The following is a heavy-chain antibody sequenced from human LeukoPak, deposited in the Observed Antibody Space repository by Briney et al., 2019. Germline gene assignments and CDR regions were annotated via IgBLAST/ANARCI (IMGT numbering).Heavy chain of an antibody. CDR1: GGSISSTSYY. Sequence: PSETLSLTCVVSGGSISSTSYYWGWIRQPPGKGLEWIGSIYYSGSTYYSPSLKSRVTISVDTSKNQFSLKLSSVTAADTAVCYCARLLRVGYCSTTTCNWFDPWGQGTLVTVSS. CDR2: IYYSGST. J-gene: IGHJ5*02. D-gene: IGHD2-2*03. V-gene: IGHV4-39*07. CDR3: ARLLRVGYCSTTTCNWFDP.